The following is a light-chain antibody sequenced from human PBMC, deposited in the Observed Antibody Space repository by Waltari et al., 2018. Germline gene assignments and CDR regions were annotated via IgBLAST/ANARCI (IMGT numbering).Light chain of an antibody. J-gene: IGKJ1*01. CDR3: QKYGTLPAT. CDR1: QSISKY. CDR2: EAT. V-gene: IGKV3-20*01. Sequence: EIRLTQSPGALSLSPGERATLSCTSSQSISKYLAWYQQKPGQAPRLLIYEATIRATGIPDRFSGSGFGTDFSLTISSLEPEDFAVYDCQKYGTLPATFGQGTKVEIK.